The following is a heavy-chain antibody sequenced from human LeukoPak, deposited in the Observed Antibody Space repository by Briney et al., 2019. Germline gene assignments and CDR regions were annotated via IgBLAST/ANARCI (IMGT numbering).Heavy chain of an antibody. CDR3: ARARFWGSSSWPFGY. CDR2: IIPIFGTA. D-gene: IGHD6-13*01. V-gene: IGHV1-69*13. Sequence: ASVKVSCKASGGTFSSYAISWVRQAPGQGLEWMGGIIPIFGTANYAQKFQGRVTITADESTSTAYMELSSLRSEDTAVYYCARARFWGSSSWPFGYWGQGTLVTVSS. CDR1: GGTFSSYA. J-gene: IGHJ4*02.